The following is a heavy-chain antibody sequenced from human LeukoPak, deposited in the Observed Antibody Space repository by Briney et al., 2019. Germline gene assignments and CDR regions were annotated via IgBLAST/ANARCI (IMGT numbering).Heavy chain of an antibody. Sequence: SETLSLTCTVSGGSISSYYWSWIRQPPGKGLEWIGYIYYSGSTNYNPSLKSRVTISVDTSKNQFSLKLSSVTAADTAVYYCARGVGQKRPSAFDLWGRGTLVTVSS. CDR2: IYYSGST. V-gene: IGHV4-59*01. CDR1: GGSISSYY. J-gene: IGHJ2*01. D-gene: IGHD3-10*01. CDR3: ARGVGQKRPSAFDL.